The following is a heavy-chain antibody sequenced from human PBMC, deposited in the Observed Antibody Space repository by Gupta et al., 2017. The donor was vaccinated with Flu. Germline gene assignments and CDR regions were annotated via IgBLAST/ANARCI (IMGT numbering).Heavy chain of an antibody. Sequence: QVQLVQSGAEVKKPGASVKVSCKASGYTFTSYYMHWVRQAPGQGLEWMGIINPSGGSTSYAQKFQGRVTMTRDTSTSTVYMELSSLRSEDTAVYYCARGRDGYNTPQRGGMDVWGQGTTVTVSS. V-gene: IGHV1-46*03. CDR2: INPSGGST. D-gene: IGHD5-24*01. J-gene: IGHJ6*02. CDR3: ARGRDGYNTPQRGGMDV. CDR1: GYTFTSYY.